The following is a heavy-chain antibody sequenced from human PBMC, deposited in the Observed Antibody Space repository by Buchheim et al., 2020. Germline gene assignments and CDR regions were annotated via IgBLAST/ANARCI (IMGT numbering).Heavy chain of an antibody. CDR1: GFTFGGYE. D-gene: IGHD3-10*01. V-gene: IGHV3-48*03. CDR2: ISASGGRT. CDR3: ATDPHYPSGSY. Sequence: EVFLVESGGHLVQPGGSLRLSCAASGFTFGGYEMNWVRQAPGKGLECIAYISASGGRTYYVDSVRGRFTISRDNAKNSPYLQMSSLRVEDTAVYYCATDPHYPSGSYWGRGTL. J-gene: IGHJ1*01.